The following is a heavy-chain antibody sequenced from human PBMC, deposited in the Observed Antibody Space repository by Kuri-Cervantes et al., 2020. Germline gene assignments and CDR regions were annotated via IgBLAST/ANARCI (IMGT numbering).Heavy chain of an antibody. CDR3: ARARGEDNKQPPERENYYYYYMDV. J-gene: IGHJ6*03. CDR2: IIPIFGTA. V-gene: IGHV1-69*06. CDR1: GYTFSSYA. D-gene: IGHD3-16*01. Sequence: SVKVSCKASGYTFSSYAISWVRQAPGQGLEWMGGIIPIFGTANYAQKFQGRVTITADKSTSTAYMELSSLRSEDTAVYYCARARGEDNKQPPERENYYYYYMDVWGKGTTVTVSS.